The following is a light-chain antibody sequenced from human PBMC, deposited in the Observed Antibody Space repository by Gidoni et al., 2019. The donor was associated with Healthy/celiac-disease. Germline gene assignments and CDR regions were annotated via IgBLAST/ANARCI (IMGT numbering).Light chain of an antibody. CDR2: DAS. J-gene: IGKJ4*01. CDR3: QQRSNWPRRT. Sequence: VLTQSPATLSLSPGARATLYCRASQSVSSYLAGYQQKLGQAPRLLIYDASNRATGIPARFSGSGSWTDFTTTISSLEPEDFAVYYCQQRSNWPRRTFGGGTKVEIK. CDR1: QSVSSY. V-gene: IGKV3-11*01.